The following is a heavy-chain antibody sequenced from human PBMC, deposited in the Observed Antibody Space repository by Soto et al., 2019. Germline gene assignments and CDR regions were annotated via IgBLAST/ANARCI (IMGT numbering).Heavy chain of an antibody. D-gene: IGHD6-13*01. J-gene: IGHJ4*02. CDR1: GFTFSSHA. CDR2: LSDSGGSI. V-gene: IGHV3-23*01. CDR3: AKVSSSWYAGFFDL. Sequence: EVQLLESGGGLVQPGGSLRLSCTASGFTFSSHAMTSVRQAPGKGREWVSGLSDSGGSIYYADSVKGRFTISRDNSMNTLYLQMKTLRAEDTAVYYCAKVSSSWYAGFFDLWGQGTLVTVSS.